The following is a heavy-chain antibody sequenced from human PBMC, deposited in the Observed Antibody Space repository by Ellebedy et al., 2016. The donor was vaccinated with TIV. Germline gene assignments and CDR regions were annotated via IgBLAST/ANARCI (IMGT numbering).Heavy chain of an antibody. CDR2: ISSSSSYI. V-gene: IGHV3-21*04. CDR3: ARDDYGESGGMDV. Sequence: GGSLRLSCAASGFTFSSHTMNWVRQAPGKGLEWVSSISSSSSYIYYADSVKGRFAISRDNAKNSLYLQMNSLRAEDTAVYYCARDDYGESGGMDVWGQGTTVTVSS. J-gene: IGHJ6*02. CDR1: GFTFSSHT. D-gene: IGHD4-17*01.